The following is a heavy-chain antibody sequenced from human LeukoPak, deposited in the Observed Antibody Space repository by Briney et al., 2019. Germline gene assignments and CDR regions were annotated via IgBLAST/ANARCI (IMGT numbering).Heavy chain of an antibody. CDR1: GFTVSSNY. CDR3: ARGGGLDV. V-gene: IGHV3-53*01. J-gene: IGHJ6*02. D-gene: IGHD3-16*01. CDR2: VYSGGST. Sequence: GGSLRLSCAASGFTVSSNYMSWVRQAPGKGLEWVSVVYSGGSTYYADSVKGRFTISRDNAKNSLYLQMSNLRAEDTAVYFCARGGGLDVWGQGATVTVSS.